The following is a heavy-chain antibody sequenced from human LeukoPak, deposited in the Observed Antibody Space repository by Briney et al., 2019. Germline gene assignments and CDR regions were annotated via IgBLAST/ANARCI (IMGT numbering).Heavy chain of an antibody. CDR1: GYTLTELS. J-gene: IGHJ4*02. Sequence: ASVKVSCKVSGYTLTELSMHWVRQAPGKGLEWMGGFDPEDGETIYAQKFQGRVTMTEDTSTDTAYMELSSLRSEDTAVYYCATSDYVWGSYRQRPLDYWGQGTLVTVSS. V-gene: IGHV1-24*01. CDR2: FDPEDGET. CDR3: ATSDYVWGSYRQRPLDY. D-gene: IGHD3-16*02.